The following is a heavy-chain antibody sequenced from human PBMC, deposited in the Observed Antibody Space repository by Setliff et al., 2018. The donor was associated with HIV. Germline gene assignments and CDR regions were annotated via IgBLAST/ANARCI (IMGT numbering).Heavy chain of an antibody. J-gene: IGHJ4*02. CDR2: NYPGDSDI. Sequence: GESLKISCKGSEYSFTNNWIGWVRQMPGKGLEWMGINYPGDSDIRYSPSFQGQVTISADKAISTAYLQWSSLKASDTGMYYCARAGRGGGSYWTFDYWGQGTLVTVSS. D-gene: IGHD1-26*01. CDR1: EYSFTNNW. CDR3: ARAGRGGGSYWTFDY. V-gene: IGHV5-51*01.